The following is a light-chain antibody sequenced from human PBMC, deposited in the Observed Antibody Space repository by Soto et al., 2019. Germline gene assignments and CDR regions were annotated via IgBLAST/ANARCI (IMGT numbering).Light chain of an antibody. CDR3: QQYNNWTPWT. V-gene: IGKV1-39*01. CDR2: AAS. CDR1: QSISSY. Sequence: DIQMTQSPSSLSASVGDRVAITCRASQSISSYLNWYQQKPGKAPKLLIYAASSLQSGVPSRFSGSGSGTEFTFTISILQSEDFAVYYCQQYNNWTPWTFGQGTKVDIK. J-gene: IGKJ1*01.